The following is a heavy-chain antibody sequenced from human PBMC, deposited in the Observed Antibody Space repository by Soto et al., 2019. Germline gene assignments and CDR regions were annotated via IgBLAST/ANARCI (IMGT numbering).Heavy chain of an antibody. J-gene: IGHJ4*02. CDR2: ISRDGSHK. V-gene: IGHV3-30*04. CDR3: ARSRNSAVADSFDF. D-gene: IGHD1-26*01. Sequence: QVQVVESGGGVVQPGRSLRLSCAASGFTFRNYAIHWVRQAPGKGLEWVAVISRDGSHKYYLDSVKGRFTISRDNSKDTVNLLMNSRRDDDSAMYYCARSRNSAVADSFDFWGQGTLVTVSS. CDR1: GFTFRNYA.